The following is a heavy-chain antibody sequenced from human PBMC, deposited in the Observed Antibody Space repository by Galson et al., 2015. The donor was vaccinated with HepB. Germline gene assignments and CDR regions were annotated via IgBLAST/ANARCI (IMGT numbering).Heavy chain of an antibody. CDR2: IRGKTNTYAT. J-gene: IGHJ4*02. V-gene: IGHV3-73*01. D-gene: IGHD5-12*01. CDR1: GFTFSGSA. Sequence: SLRLSCAVSGFTFSGSAIHWVRQASVKGLEWVGRIRGKTNTYATAYGESVKGRFTISRDDSRNTACLQMNSLKTEDTAVYYCMSYRDDYLRGGDWGQGTLVTVSS. CDR3: MSYRDDYLRGGD.